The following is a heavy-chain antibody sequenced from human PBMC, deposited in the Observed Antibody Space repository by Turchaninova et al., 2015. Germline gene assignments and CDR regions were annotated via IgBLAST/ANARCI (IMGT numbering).Heavy chain of an antibody. CDR2: IIPVFGSA. CDR1: GGTFRAHA. Sequence: PGSSVKVSCKASGGTFRAHAINLGRQAPGQGLGWMGGIIPVFGSADGAQKFQGRVTITADESGTTVYMEVSSLRFEDTAVYYCARAGITGTPSNYYYYGVDVWGQGTSVTVSS. J-gene: IGHJ6*02. V-gene: IGHV1-69*01. CDR3: ARAGITGTPSNYYYYGVDV. D-gene: IGHD1-7*01.